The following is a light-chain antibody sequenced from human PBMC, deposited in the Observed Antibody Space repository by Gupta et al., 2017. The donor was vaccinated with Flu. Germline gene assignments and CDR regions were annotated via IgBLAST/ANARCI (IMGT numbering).Light chain of an antibody. CDR3: ASRDRGNRGV. J-gene: IGLJ3*02. CDR1: SLRLFF. V-gene: IGLV3-19*01. CDR2: GKN. Sequence: SSELTQDPAVSVALGQTVRISCQGDSLRLFFANWYQQKPGQAPILVFYGKNNRPAGIPDRFSGSTSGDTASLTSTGAQAEEEADYYCASRDRGNRGVFGGGTKVTVV.